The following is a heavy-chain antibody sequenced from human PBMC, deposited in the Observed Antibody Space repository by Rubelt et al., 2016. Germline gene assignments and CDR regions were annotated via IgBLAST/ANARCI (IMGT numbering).Heavy chain of an antibody. V-gene: IGHV4-39*01. D-gene: IGHD3-10*01. CDR3: ARGTYDSGSYYPLND. CDR2: IYYSGST. J-gene: IGHJ4*02. CDR1: GGSMTSTRYY. Sequence: QLQLQESGPGLVKSSETLSLTCTVSGGSMTSTRYYWAWIRQPPGERLEWIGSIYYSGSTYYNSSLKSRVTITVDTSKRQVALKPNSVTAADTAIYFCARGTYDSGSYYPLNDWGQGTPVTVSS.